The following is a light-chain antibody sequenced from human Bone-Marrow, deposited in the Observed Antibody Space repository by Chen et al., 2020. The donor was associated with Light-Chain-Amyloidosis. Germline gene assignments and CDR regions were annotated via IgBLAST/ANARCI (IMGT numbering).Light chain of an antibody. CDR2: KDS. CDR1: ALPKQY. Sequence: SYDLTQPPLVSVSPGQTARITCSGDALPKQYAYWYQQKPGQAPVLVIYKDSERPSGIPERFSGSSSGTTVTLTISGVQAEDEADYYCQSADSSGTYVFGTGTKVTVL. V-gene: IGLV3-25*03. CDR3: QSADSSGTYV. J-gene: IGLJ1*01.